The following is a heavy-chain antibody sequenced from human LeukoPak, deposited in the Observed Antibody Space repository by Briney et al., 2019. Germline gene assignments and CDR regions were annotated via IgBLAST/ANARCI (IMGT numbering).Heavy chain of an antibody. CDR1: GFTFSSYA. V-gene: IGHV3-23*01. Sequence: GGSLRLSCAASGFTFSSYAMSWVRQTPGKGLEWVSAISGSGGSTYYADSVKGRFTISRDNSKNTLYLQMNSLRAEDTAVYYCAKFMVVVAATKGFDYWGQGTLLTVSS. J-gene: IGHJ4*02. D-gene: IGHD2-15*01. CDR2: ISGSGGST. CDR3: AKFMVVVAATKGFDY.